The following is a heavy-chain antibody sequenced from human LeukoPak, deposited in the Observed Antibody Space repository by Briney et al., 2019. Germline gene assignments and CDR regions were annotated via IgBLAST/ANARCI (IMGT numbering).Heavy chain of an antibody. CDR3: ARQWPKSSGYYLFDY. CDR1: GGTFSN. Sequence: SVKVSCKTSGGTFSNINWVRQAPGQGLEWMGGIIPIFGTANYAQKFQGRVTITADESTSTAYMELRGLTSEDTAVYYCARQWPKSSGYYLFDYWGQGTLVTVS. D-gene: IGHD3-22*01. V-gene: IGHV1-69*13. J-gene: IGHJ4*02. CDR2: IIPIFGTA.